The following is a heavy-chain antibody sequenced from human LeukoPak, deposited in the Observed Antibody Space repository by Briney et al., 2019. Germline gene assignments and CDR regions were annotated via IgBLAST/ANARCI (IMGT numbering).Heavy chain of an antibody. Sequence: GGSLRLSCAASGFTFSTSAMSWVGQAPGKGLQWLSSINGGDYSTYYADSVKGRFTISRDTSKNILYLQMNSLRADDTAMYYCATADPTPRGINFDYWGQGTLVTVSS. D-gene: IGHD3-10*01. CDR1: GFTFSTSA. V-gene: IGHV3-23*01. J-gene: IGHJ4*02. CDR2: INGGDYST. CDR3: ATADPTPRGINFDY.